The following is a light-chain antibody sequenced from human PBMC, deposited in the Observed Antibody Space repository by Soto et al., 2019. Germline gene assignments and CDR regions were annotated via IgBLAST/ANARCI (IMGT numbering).Light chain of an antibody. CDR1: QSISTY. J-gene: IGKJ2*01. Sequence: EVVLTQSPATLSLSPGERATLSCRASQSISTYLAWYQQKPGQAPRLLIYDASTRATGIPARFSGNGSGTDFTLPINSLEPEDFAVYYCQQRSNWPGYTFGQGTKLEIK. V-gene: IGKV3-11*01. CDR3: QQRSNWPGYT. CDR2: DAS.